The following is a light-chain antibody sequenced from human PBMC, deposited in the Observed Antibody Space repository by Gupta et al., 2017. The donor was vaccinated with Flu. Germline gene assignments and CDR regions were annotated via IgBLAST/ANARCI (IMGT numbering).Light chain of an antibody. CDR1: SSNIGNNA. J-gene: IGLJ1*01. CDR2: YDD. V-gene: IGLV1-36*01. Sequence: QSVLTQPPSVSEAPRQRVTISCSGSSSNIGNNAVNWYQQLPGKAPKLLIYYDDLLPSGVSDRFSGSKSGTSASLAISGLQSEDEADYYCAAWDDSLNGHVFGTGNKVTVL. CDR3: AAWDDSLNGHV.